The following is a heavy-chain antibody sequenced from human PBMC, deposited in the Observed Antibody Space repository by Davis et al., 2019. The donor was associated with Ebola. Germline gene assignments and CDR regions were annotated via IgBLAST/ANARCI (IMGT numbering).Heavy chain of an antibody. CDR3: ALVYCTGGVCSWMGYYYYGMDV. CDR2: IIPILGIA. CDR1: GGTFSSYA. J-gene: IGHJ6*02. Sequence: AASVKVSCKASGGTFSSYAISWVRQAPGQGLEWMGRIIPILGIANYAQKFQGRVTITADKSTSTAYMELSSLRSEDTAVYYCALVYCTGGVCSWMGYYYYGMDVWGQGTTVTVSS. D-gene: IGHD2-8*02. V-gene: IGHV1-69*04.